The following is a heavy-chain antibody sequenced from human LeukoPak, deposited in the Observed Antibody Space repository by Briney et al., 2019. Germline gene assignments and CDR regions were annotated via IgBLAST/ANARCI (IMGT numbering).Heavy chain of an antibody. CDR2: IYYIGST. CDR3: TRLTYNWNSIDY. CDR1: GDSISSGSYY. J-gene: IGHJ4*02. Sequence: PSETLSLTCSVSGDSISSGSYYWGWIRQPPGKGLEWIGIIYYIGSTCYNPSLKSRVTISVDTSKNQFSLKLSSVTAADTAVYYCTRLTYNWNSIDYWGQGTLVTVSS. D-gene: IGHD1-7*01. V-gene: IGHV4-39*01.